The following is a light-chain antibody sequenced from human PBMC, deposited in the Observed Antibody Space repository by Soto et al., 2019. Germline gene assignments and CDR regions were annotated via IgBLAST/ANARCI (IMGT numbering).Light chain of an antibody. V-gene: IGLV6-57*03. J-gene: IGLJ3*02. Sequence: NFMLTQPHSVSESPGKTVTISCTRSSGSIASNYVQWYQQRPGSAPTTVIYADNQRPSGAPDRFSGSIDSSSNSASLTISALQPEDEADYYCQTYDSSNHWVFGGGTQLTVL. CDR2: ADN. CDR3: QTYDSSNHWV. CDR1: SGSIASNY.